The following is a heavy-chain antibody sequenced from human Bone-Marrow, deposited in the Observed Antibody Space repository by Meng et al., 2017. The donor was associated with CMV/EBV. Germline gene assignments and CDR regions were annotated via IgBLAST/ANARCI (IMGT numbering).Heavy chain of an antibody. J-gene: IGHJ5*02. D-gene: IGHD3-3*01. V-gene: IGHV3-13*03. CDR2: IGTAGDT. Sequence: GGSLRLSCAACGFTFSSYDMHWVRQATGKGLEWVSAIGTAGDTYYPGSVKGQFTISRENAKNSLYLQMNSLRAGDTAVYFCARNYDLWRGYPNWFDPWGQGTLVTVSS. CDR1: GFTFSSYD. CDR3: ARNYDLWRGYPNWFDP.